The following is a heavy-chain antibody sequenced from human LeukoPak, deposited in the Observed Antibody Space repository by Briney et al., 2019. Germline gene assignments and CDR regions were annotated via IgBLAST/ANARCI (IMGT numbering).Heavy chain of an antibody. CDR3: ARTGIAARLDV. CDR2: IYYSGST. CDR1: GGSISSYY. Sequence: PSETLSLTCTVSGGSISSYYWSWIRQPPGKGLEWIGYIYYSGSTNYNPSLKSRVTISVDTSKDQFSLKLSSVTAADTAVYYCARTGIAARLDVWGQGTRVPVFS. V-gene: IGHV4-59*01. D-gene: IGHD6-6*01. J-gene: IGHJ6*02.